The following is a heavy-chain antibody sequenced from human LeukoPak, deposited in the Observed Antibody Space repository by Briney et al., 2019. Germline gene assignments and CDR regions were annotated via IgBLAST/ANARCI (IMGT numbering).Heavy chain of an antibody. CDR1: GFNFRDHW. Sequence: GGSLRLSCAVSGFNFRDHWMDWIRQAPGKGLQWVGHIKNDGSETYYLDSLKGRFSISRDNTNNALYLQMNSLRVEDTAVYYCVKNDGWFHLAQWGQGTLVTVSS. J-gene: IGHJ4*02. V-gene: IGHV3-7*03. CDR2: IKNDGSET. CDR3: VKNDGWFHLAQ. D-gene: IGHD6-19*01.